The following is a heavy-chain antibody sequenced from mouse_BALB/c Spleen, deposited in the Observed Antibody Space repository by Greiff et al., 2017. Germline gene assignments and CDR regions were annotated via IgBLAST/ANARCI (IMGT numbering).Heavy chain of an antibody. CDR3: ARRYLLGYFDV. J-gene: IGHJ1*01. CDR2: ISYSGST. V-gene: IGHV3-2*02. D-gene: IGHD2-12*01. CDR1: GYSITSDYA. Sequence: EVKLMESGPGLVKPSQSLSLSCTVTGYSITSDYAWNWIRQFPGNKLEWMGYISYSGSTSYNPSLKSRISITRDTSKNQFFLQLNSVTTEDTATYCCARRYLLGYFDVWGAGTTVTVSS.